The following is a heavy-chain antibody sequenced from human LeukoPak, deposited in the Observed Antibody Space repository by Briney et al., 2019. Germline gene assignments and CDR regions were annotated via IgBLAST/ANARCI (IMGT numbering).Heavy chain of an antibody. Sequence: SETLSLTCTVSGGSISSGNYYWDWIRQPAGKGLEWIGRIHTSASTTYNPSLKSRLTISIDTSRNQVSLKLSSVTAADTAIYYCARHGLSSDHWGPGTLVTVSS. CDR2: IHTSAST. CDR1: GGSISSGNYY. V-gene: IGHV4-61*02. CDR3: ARHGLSSDH. J-gene: IGHJ4*02. D-gene: IGHD2-8*01.